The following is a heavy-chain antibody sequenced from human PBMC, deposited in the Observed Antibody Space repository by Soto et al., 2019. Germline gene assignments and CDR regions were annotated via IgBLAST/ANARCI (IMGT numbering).Heavy chain of an antibody. CDR1: GDSIRSYY. CDR3: ARLGYSYGYPAETDY. D-gene: IGHD5-18*01. V-gene: IGHV4-59*01. CDR2: IYYSGST. Sequence: PSETLSLTCTVSGDSIRSYYWTWIRQPPGKGLELIGYIYYSGSTRYNPSLKSRVTISVDMSKNQFSLKLSSVIAADTAVYYCARLGYSYGYPAETDYWGQGTLVTVSS. J-gene: IGHJ4*02.